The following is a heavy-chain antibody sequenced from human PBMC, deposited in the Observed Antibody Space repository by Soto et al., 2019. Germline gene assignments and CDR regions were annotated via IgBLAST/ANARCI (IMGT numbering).Heavy chain of an antibody. V-gene: IGHV3-30-3*01. J-gene: IGHJ4*02. Sequence: GGSLRLSCAASGFTFSSYAMHWVRQAPGKGLEWVAVISYDGSNKYYADSVKGRFTISRDNSKNTLYLQMNSLRAEDTAVYYCARGSVDTAMVTVYWGQGTLVTVSS. D-gene: IGHD5-18*01. CDR1: GFTFSSYA. CDR3: ARGSVDTAMVTVY. CDR2: ISYDGSNK.